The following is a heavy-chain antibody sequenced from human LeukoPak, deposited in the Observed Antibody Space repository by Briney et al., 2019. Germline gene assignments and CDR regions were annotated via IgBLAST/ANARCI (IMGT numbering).Heavy chain of an antibody. V-gene: IGHV3-9*03. CDR2: ISWNSGSI. J-gene: IGHJ3*02. D-gene: IGHD3-3*01. CDR3: AKSSITIFGVATWGAFDI. CDR1: GFTFDDYA. Sequence: GRSLRLSCAASGFTFDDYAMHWVRQAPGKGLEWVSGISWNSGSIGYADSVKGRFTISRDNAKNSLYLQMNSLRAEDMALYYCAKSSITIFGVATWGAFDIWGQGTMVTVSS.